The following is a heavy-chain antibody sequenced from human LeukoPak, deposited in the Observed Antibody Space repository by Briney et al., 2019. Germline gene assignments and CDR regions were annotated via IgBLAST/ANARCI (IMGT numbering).Heavy chain of an antibody. CDR1: GFTFSSYA. CDR3: AKEYSSSWYYLDY. CDR2: ISGSGGST. V-gene: IGHV3-23*01. J-gene: IGHJ4*02. Sequence: GGSLRLSCAASGFTFSSYAMSWVRQAPGKGLEWVSTISGSGGSTHYADSVKGRFTISRDNSKNTLYLQMNSLRVEDTAVYYCAKEYSSSWYYLDYWGQGTLVTVSS. D-gene: IGHD6-13*01.